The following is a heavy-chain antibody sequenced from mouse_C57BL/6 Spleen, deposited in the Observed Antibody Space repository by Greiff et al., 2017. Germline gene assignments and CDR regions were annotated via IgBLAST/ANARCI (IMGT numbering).Heavy chain of an antibody. J-gene: IGHJ1*03. CDR2: ISSGGSYT. Sequence: EVKLMESGGDLVKPGGSLKLSCAASGFTFSSYDMSWVRPTPDKRLEWVATISSGGSYTYYPDSVKGRFTISRDNAKNTLYLQMSSLKSEDTAMYYCERHDYDYDPSWYFDVWGTGTTVTVSS. V-gene: IGHV5-6*01. CDR1: GFTFSSYD. CDR3: ERHDYDYDPSWYFDV. D-gene: IGHD2-4*01.